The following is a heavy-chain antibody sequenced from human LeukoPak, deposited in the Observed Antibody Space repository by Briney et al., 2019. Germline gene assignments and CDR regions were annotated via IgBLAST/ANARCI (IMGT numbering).Heavy chain of an antibody. CDR2: IKRDGSEK. D-gene: IGHD3-10*01. V-gene: IGHV3-7*01. J-gene: IGHJ4*02. Sequence: GGSLRLSCAASGFTFSSYAMSWVRQAPGKGLEWVANIKRDGSEKYYVDSVKGRFTISRDNAKNSLYLQMNSLRAEDTAVYYCARVKWSLVRGVTLGDYWGQGTLVTVSS. CDR3: ARVKWSLVRGVTLGDY. CDR1: GFTFSSYA.